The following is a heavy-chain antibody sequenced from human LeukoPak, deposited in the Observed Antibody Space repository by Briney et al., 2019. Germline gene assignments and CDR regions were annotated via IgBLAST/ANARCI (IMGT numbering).Heavy chain of an antibody. CDR2: LDPEDGET. V-gene: IGHV1-24*01. Sequence: ASVKVSCKVVGYKLNNFSMHWVRQTAGKGREWMGGLDPEDGETIYAQKVKGRLTVTEDTSTDTAYMELSSLTSDDTAVYYCATAGGLCTGGTCYWYAFDIWGQGTPVTVSS. D-gene: IGHD2-15*01. CDR3: ATAGGLCTGGTCYWYAFDI. CDR1: GYKLNNFS. J-gene: IGHJ3*02.